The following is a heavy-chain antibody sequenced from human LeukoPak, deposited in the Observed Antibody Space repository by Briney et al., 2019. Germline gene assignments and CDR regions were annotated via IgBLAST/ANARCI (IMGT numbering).Heavy chain of an antibody. Sequence: GGSPRLSCAASGFTFTTYAMSWVRQAPGKRLEWDSGVTGNGIHTWYADSVKGRFTISRDNSKNTVHLQMNSLRVDDTAVYYCVKGTAEYCTGVTCYEFDSWGQGTLVAVSS. CDR3: VKGTAEYCTGVTCYEFDS. V-gene: IGHV3-23*01. D-gene: IGHD2-15*01. CDR1: GFTFTTYA. CDR2: VTGNGIHT. J-gene: IGHJ4*02.